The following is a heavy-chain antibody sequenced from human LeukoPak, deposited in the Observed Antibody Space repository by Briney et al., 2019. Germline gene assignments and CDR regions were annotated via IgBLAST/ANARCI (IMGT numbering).Heavy chain of an antibody. J-gene: IGHJ4*02. CDR1: GFTFSSYA. Sequence: GGSLRLSCAASGFTFSSYAMSWVRQAPGKGLEWVSAISGSGGSTYYADSVKGRFTISRDNSKNTLYLQMNSLRAEDTAVYYCAIERSHWDYYDSSGYFNYWGQGTLVTVSS. CDR2: ISGSGGST. D-gene: IGHD3-22*01. CDR3: AIERSHWDYYDSSGYFNY. V-gene: IGHV3-23*01.